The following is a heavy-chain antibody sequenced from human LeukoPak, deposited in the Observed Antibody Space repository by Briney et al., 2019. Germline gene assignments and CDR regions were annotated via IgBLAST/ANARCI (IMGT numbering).Heavy chain of an antibody. CDR1: GFTFSSHG. J-gene: IGHJ3*02. CDR3: ARARSSGYRDAFDI. V-gene: IGHV3-23*01. D-gene: IGHD3-22*01. CDR2: ISPSGGIT. Sequence: GGTLRLSCAASGFTFSSHGMNWVRQAPGKGLEWVSGISPSGGITYYTDSVKGRFTISRDNSKNTQSLQMNSLRAEDTAVYYCARARSSGYRDAFDIWGQGTMVTVSS.